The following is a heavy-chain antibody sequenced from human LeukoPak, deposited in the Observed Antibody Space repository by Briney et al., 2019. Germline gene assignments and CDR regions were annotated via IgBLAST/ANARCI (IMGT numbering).Heavy chain of an antibody. CDR1: GFTFDDYA. Sequence: GGSLRLSCAASGFTFDDYAMHWVRQAPGKGLEGVSGISWNSVDIVYGDSVKGRFTISRDNAKNSLFLQMNSLRADDTALYYCAKVSYDSSGSYFSLDYWGQGTLVTVSS. D-gene: IGHD3-22*01. V-gene: IGHV3-9*01. CDR3: AKVSYDSSGSYFSLDY. J-gene: IGHJ4*02. CDR2: ISWNSVDI.